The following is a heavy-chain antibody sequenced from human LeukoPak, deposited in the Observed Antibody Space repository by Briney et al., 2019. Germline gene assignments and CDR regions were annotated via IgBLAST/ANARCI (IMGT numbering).Heavy chain of an antibody. D-gene: IGHD3-10*01. CDR2: IYTSGST. CDR3: AAYPHITMVRGVTSTGWFDP. Sequence: AETLSLTCTVSGVSISSYYWSWIRQPAGKGLEWIGRIYTSGSTNNNASLKSRVTMSADTTKNQLSLKLRSVPAENTAVYYCAAYPHITMVRGVTSTGWFDPWGQGTLVTVSS. V-gene: IGHV4-4*07. CDR1: GVSISSYY. J-gene: IGHJ5*02.